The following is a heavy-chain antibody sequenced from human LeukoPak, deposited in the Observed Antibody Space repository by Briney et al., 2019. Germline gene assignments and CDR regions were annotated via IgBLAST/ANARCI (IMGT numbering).Heavy chain of an antibody. D-gene: IGHD6-13*01. J-gene: IGHJ4*02. CDR2: INPNSGGT. CDR3: ARAKIAAAGIYYFDY. CDR1: GYTFTGYY. V-gene: IGHV1-2*02. Sequence: ASVKVSCKASGYTFTGYYMHWVRQAPGQGLEWMGWINPNSGGTNYAQKFQGRVTMTRDTSISTAYMELSRLRSDDTAVYYCARAKIAAAGIYYFDYWGQGTLVTVSS.